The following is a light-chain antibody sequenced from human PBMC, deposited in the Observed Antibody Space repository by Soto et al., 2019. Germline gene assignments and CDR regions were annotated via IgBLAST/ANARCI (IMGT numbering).Light chain of an antibody. CDR1: QSVSSN. J-gene: IGKJ1*01. CDR3: QQNNDWPWT. V-gene: IGKV3-15*01. Sequence: EIVMTQSPATLSVSPGERATLSCRAGQSVSSNLAWYQQRPGQAPRLLIYGASTRATGIPARFSGSGSGTEFTLTISSLQSKDFAIYYCQQNNDWPWTSGQGTKVEIK. CDR2: GAS.